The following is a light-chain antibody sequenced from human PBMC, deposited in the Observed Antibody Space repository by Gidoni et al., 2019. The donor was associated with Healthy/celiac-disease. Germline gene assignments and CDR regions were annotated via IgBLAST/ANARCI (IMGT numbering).Light chain of an antibody. V-gene: IGKV1-39*01. CDR1: QSISSY. CDR2: AAS. CDR3: QQSYSTPLYT. Sequence: DIQMTQSPSSLSASVGDRVTITCRASQSISSYLNWYQQKPGKAPKLLIYAASSLQSGVPSRFSGSGAGTDFTLTISSLQPEDVATYYCQQSYSTPLYTFXQXTKLEIK. J-gene: IGKJ2*01.